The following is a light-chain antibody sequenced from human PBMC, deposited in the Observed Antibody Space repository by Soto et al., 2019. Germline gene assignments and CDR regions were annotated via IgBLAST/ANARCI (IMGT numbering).Light chain of an antibody. CDR1: QTINNY. CDR2: RVS. CDR3: HQYKSYPWT. V-gene: IGKV1-5*03. Sequence: DIQMTQSPSTLSASVGDRVTITCRASQTINNYLTWYQLKPGKAPKFLIYRVSPLEGGVPSRFSGAGSVTEFSLTISSLQPDDFATYYCHQYKSYPWTFGQGTKVEIK. J-gene: IGKJ1*01.